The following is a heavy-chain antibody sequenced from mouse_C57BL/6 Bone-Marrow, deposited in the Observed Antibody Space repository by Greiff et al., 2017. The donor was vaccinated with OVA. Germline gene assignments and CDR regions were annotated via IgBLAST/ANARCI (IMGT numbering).Heavy chain of an antibody. CDR2: IYPGSGNT. CDR1: GYTFTDYY. V-gene: IGHV1-76*01. Sequence: VQLQESGAELVRPGASVKLSCKASGYTFTDYYINWVKQRPGQGLEWIARIYPGSGNTYYNEKFKGKATLTAEKSSSTAYMQLSSLTSEDSAVYVCASSGKKSGNPWFAYWGQGTLVTVSA. J-gene: IGHJ3*01. CDR3: ASSGKKSGNPWFAY. D-gene: IGHD2-1*01.